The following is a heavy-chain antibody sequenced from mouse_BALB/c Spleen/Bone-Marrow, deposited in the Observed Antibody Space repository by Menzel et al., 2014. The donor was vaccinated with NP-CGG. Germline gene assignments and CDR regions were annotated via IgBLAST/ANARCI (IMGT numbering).Heavy chain of an antibody. J-gene: IGHJ2*01. V-gene: IGHV3-8*02. Sequence: DVKVVESGPSLVKPSQTLSLTCSVTGDSITSGYWNWIRKFPGSKLEYMGYISYSGSTYFNPSLKSRISTTRDTSKNQYYLQLNSVTTEDTATYYCARLGGYGPYFDYWGQGTTLTVPS. CDR1: GDSITSGY. CDR3: ARLGGYGPYFDY. CDR2: ISYSGST. D-gene: IGHD1-1*02.